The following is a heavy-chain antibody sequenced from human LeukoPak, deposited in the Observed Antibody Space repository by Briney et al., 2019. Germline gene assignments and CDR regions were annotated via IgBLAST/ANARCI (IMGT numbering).Heavy chain of an antibody. CDR2: IYYSGST. D-gene: IGHD4-17*01. CDR1: GGSISSSSYY. Sequence: SETLSLTCTVSGGSISSSSYYWGWIRQPPGKGLEWIGSIYYSGSTYYNPSLKSRVTISVDTSKNQFSLRLSSVTAADTAVYYCARGVTTFDYWGQGTLVTVSS. CDR3: ARGVTTFDY. J-gene: IGHJ4*02. V-gene: IGHV4-39*07.